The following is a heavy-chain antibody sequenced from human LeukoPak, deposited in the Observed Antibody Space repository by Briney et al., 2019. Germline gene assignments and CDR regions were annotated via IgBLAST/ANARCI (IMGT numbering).Heavy chain of an antibody. CDR3: ARHTNQKRGAYAFDI. CDR2: IYYSGST. CDR1: GGSISSYY. V-gene: IGHV4-59*08. J-gene: IGHJ3*02. Sequence: SETLSLTCTVSGGSISSYYWSWIRQPPGKGLEWIGYIYYSGSTNYNPSLKSRVTISVDTSKNQFSLKLSPVTAADTAVYYCARHTNQKRGAYAFDIWGQGTMVTVSS. D-gene: IGHD2-8*01.